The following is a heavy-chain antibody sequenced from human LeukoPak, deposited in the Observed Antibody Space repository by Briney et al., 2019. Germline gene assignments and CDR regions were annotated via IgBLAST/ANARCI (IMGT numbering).Heavy chain of an antibody. Sequence: PGGSLRLSCAASGFTFSNYAMHWVRQAPGKGLEWVSGIKRSGDNTYYADSVKGRFTISGDNSKNTLYLQMNSLRADDTAVYHCAKEVGDFWRPLDYWGQGILVTVS. D-gene: IGHD3-3*01. J-gene: IGHJ4*02. CDR1: GFTFSNYA. V-gene: IGHV3-23*01. CDR2: IKRSGDNT. CDR3: AKEVGDFWRPLDY.